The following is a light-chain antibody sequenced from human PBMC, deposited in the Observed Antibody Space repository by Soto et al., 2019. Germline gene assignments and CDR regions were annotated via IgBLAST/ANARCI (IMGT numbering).Light chain of an antibody. CDR3: QAWDSHVV. CDR1: KVGDKY. Sequence: SYELTQPPSVSVSPGQTASITRSGDKVGDKYACWYQQKPGQSPVLVIYQDSKRPSGIPERFSGSNSGNTAPLTISGTQAMDAPDYSCQAWDSHVVFGGGTKLTVL. V-gene: IGLV3-1*01. CDR2: QDS. J-gene: IGLJ2*01.